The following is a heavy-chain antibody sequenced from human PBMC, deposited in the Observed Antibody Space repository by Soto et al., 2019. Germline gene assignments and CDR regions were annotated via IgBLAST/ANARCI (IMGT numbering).Heavy chain of an antibody. CDR3: GRAIGAATGL. J-gene: IGHJ4*02. D-gene: IGHD6-13*01. CDR2: IKHDGSVK. V-gene: IGHV3-7*01. Sequence: GGSLRLSCAASGFTFSTYWMHWVRQAPGKGLEWVANIKHDGSVKYYVDSVKGRFTISRDNAQNSLYLHMNSLRAEDTAVYFCGRAIGAATGLWGQGTLVTVSS. CDR1: GFTFSTYW.